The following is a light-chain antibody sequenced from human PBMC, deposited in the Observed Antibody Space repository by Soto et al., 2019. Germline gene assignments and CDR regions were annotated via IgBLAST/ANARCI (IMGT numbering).Light chain of an antibody. Sequence: DIQMTQSPSTLSASVGDRVAITCRASRNINNLLAWYQQKPGKAPKLLIYKASSLDSGVPSRFSGSGSGTEFTLTISSLQPDDFATYYCQRYYSFPRTFGGGNKVEIK. J-gene: IGKJ4*02. V-gene: IGKV1-5*03. CDR3: QRYYSFPRT. CDR1: RNINNL. CDR2: KAS.